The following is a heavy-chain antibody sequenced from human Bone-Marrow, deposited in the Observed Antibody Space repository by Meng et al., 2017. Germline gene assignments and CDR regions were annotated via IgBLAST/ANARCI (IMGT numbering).Heavy chain of an antibody. CDR1: GYSFTSYW. J-gene: IGHJ3*02. V-gene: IGHV5-51*01. CDR3: ARPQGYSSSWVISAFDI. CDR2: IYPGDSDT. D-gene: IGHD6-13*01. Sequence: GESLKISCKGSGYSFTSYWIGWVRQIPGKGLEWMGIIYPGDSDTRYSTSFQGQVTISADKSISTAYLQRSRLKASDTAMYYCARPQGYSSSWVISAFDIWGQGTMVTVSS.